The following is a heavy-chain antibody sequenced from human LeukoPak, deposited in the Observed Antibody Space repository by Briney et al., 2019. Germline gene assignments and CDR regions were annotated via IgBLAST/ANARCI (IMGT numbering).Heavy chain of an antibody. CDR1: GFNLSCYW. V-gene: IGHV3-7*05. CDR2: IKEDGSEK. Sequence: GSLRLSCTGSGFNLSCYWMSWVRQAPREGPELVANIKEDGSEKNYAESVKGRFTISRDNSKNTLYLQMNSLRADDTAVYYCAKYRTTSAPPRNFDYWGQGTLVTVSS. D-gene: IGHD1-14*01. J-gene: IGHJ4*02. CDR3: AKYRTTSAPPRNFDY.